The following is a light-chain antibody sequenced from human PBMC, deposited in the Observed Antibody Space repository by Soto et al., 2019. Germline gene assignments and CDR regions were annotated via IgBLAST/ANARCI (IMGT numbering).Light chain of an antibody. CDR3: ASWDDSLNGLL. CDR2: DNN. J-gene: IGLJ1*01. Sequence: ELTQPPSASGTPGQRVTISCSGSSSNIGINAVNWCQQLPGTAPKLLMYDNNQRPSGVPDRVSGSKSGTSASLAISGLQSDDEADYYCASWDDSLNGLLFGPGTKV. V-gene: IGLV1-44*01. CDR1: SSNIGINA.